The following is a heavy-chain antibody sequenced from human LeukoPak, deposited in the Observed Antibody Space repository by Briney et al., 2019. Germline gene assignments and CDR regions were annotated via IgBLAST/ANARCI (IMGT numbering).Heavy chain of an antibody. J-gene: IGHJ4*02. Sequence: SETLSLTCTVSGGSISSYYWSWVRQPPREGLEWIGYILYSGTTNSNPSLKSRVTISVDTSKNQISLKLSSVTAADTAVYYCARMGGYSGYATHWGQGTLVTVSS. V-gene: IGHV4-59*08. CDR2: ILYSGTT. CDR3: ARMGGYSGYATH. CDR1: GGSISSYY. D-gene: IGHD5-12*01.